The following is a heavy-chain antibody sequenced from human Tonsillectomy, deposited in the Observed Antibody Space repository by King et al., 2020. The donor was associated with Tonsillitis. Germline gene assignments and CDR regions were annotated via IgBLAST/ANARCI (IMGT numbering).Heavy chain of an antibody. J-gene: IGHJ6*03. CDR3: AREYYDFWSGYYSTPPFYYYMDV. V-gene: IGHV3-21*01. CDR2: IIIISSYI. CDR1: GFTFSSYS. D-gene: IGHD3-3*01. Sequence: VQLVQSGGGLVKPGGSLRLSCAASGFTFSSYSMNWVRQAPGKGLEWVPSIIIISSYIYSADSVKGRFTISRDKAKNSLYLQMNSLRAEDTAVYYCAREYYDFWSGYYSTPPFYYYMDVWGKGTTVTVSS.